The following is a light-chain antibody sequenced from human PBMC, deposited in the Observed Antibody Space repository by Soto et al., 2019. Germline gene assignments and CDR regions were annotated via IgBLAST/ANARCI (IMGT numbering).Light chain of an antibody. Sequence: QSALTQPASVSGSPGQSITISCTGTSRDVGGYNYVSWYQQHPGKAPKLMIYDVSYWPSGVSNRFSGSKSGNTASLTISGLQAEDEADYYCSSYTDSSPFVFGTGTKLTVL. J-gene: IGLJ1*01. V-gene: IGLV2-14*01. CDR1: SRDVGGYNY. CDR2: DVS. CDR3: SSYTDSSPFV.